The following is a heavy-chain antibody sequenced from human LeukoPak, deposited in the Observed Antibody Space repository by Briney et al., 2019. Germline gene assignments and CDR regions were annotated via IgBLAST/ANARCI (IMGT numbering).Heavy chain of an antibody. CDR3: ARDLAGHYYGSGSSFDY. V-gene: IGHV3-7*03. CDR2: TREDGSEK. CDR1: GFTFSTYW. J-gene: IGHJ4*02. D-gene: IGHD3-10*01. Sequence: GSLRLSCTASGFTFSTYWMSWVRQAPGKGLEWVANTREDGSEKYYVDSVKGRFTISRDNAKNSLYLQMNRLRAEDTAVYYCARDLAGHYYGSGSSFDYWGQGTLVTVSS.